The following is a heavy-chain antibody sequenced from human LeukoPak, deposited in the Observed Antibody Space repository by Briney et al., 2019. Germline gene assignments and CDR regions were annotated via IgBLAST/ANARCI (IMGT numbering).Heavy chain of an antibody. CDR2: VDHTGST. J-gene: IGHJ6*03. D-gene: IGHD1-1*01. Sequence: SETLSLTCSVSDDSITMYYWTWIRQPPGKGLEWIGYVDHTGSTNFNPSLNGRVSISRDTTNNLFYLRLRSVTAADTAVYFCAKGRVSPSTWYRTCYCYFYRDVWPKGTTVSIFS. V-gene: IGHV4-59*01. CDR1: DDSITMYY. CDR3: AKGRVSPSTWYRTCYCYFYRDV.